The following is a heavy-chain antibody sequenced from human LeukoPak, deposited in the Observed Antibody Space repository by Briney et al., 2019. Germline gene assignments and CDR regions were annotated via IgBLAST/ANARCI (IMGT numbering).Heavy chain of an antibody. J-gene: IGHJ4*02. V-gene: IGHV1-2*02. CDR3: ARDSVDTAMVRAYYFDY. CDR1: GYTFTGYY. CDR2: INPNSGGT. Sequence: ASVKVSCKASGYTFTGYYMHWVRQAPGQGLEWMGWINPNSGGTKYAQKFQGRVTMTRDTSIRTAFMELSRLRSDDTAVYYCARDSVDTAMVRAYYFDYWGQGTLVTVSS. D-gene: IGHD5-18*01.